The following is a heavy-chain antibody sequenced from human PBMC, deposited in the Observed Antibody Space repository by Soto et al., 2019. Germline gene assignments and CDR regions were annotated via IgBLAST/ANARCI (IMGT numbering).Heavy chain of an antibody. J-gene: IGHJ4*02. CDR1: GYSFTSYW. Sequence: PGESLKISCKGSGYSFTSYWIGWVRQMPGKGLEWMGIIYPGDSDTRYSPSFQGQATISADKSISTAYLQWSSLKASDTAMYYCATSYKGATAMVNAFDYWGQGTLVTVSS. D-gene: IGHD5-18*01. CDR2: IYPGDSDT. V-gene: IGHV5-51*01. CDR3: ATSYKGATAMVNAFDY.